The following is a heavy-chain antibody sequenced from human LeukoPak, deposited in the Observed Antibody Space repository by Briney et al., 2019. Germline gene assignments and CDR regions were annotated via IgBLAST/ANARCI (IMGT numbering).Heavy chain of an antibody. CDR1: GFTFSSYG. V-gene: IGHV3-48*03. CDR2: ISSGGHVI. CDR3: ARDEDGDQDFDY. D-gene: IGHD7-27*01. Sequence: GGSLRLSCAASGFTFSSYGMTWVRQAPGKGLEWVSHISSGGHVISYEDSVKGRFIISRDDAGSSLYLQMNSLRAEDTAVYYCARDEDGDQDFDYWGQGTLVTVSS. J-gene: IGHJ4*02.